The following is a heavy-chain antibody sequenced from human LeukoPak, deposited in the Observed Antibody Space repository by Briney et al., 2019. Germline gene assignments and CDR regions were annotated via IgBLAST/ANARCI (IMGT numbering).Heavy chain of an antibody. CDR1: GFTSSSYG. CDR3: CQRVTSNDF. Sequence: GGSLRLSCAASGFTSSSYGMERVRQAPGKGLEWLTVIWYDGSKKYYADSVKGRFTISRDNSNNMVDLQMNSLRVEDSALYYCCQRVTSNDFWGQGTLVTVSS. V-gene: IGHV3-33*03. D-gene: IGHD2-2*01. J-gene: IGHJ4*02. CDR2: IWYDGSKK.